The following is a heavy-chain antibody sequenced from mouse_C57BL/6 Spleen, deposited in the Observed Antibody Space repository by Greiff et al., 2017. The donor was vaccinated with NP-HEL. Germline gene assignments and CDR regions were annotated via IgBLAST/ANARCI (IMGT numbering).Heavy chain of an antibody. CDR1: GYTFTSYW. Sequence: QVQLQQPGTELVKPGASVKLSCKASGYTFTSYWMHWVKQRPGQGLEWIGNINPSNGGTNYNEKFKSKATLTVDKSSSTAYTQLSSLTSEDSAVYYCAREEENYGSTYAMDYWGQGTSVTVSS. CDR2: INPSNGGT. J-gene: IGHJ4*01. V-gene: IGHV1-53*01. D-gene: IGHD1-1*01. CDR3: AREEENYGSTYAMDY.